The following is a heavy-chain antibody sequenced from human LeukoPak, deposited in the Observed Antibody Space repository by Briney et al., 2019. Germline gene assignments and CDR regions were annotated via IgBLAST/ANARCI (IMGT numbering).Heavy chain of an antibody. J-gene: IGHJ4*02. V-gene: IGHV3-33*08. CDR1: GFTFSNYG. CDR3: ARMYYHDSSDYYWAPDY. CDR2: IRYDGSNK. D-gene: IGHD3-22*01. Sequence: GGSLRLSCAASGFTFSNYGMHWVRQAPGKGLEWVAFIRYDGSNKYFADSLKGRFTISRDNSKNTLYLQMNSLRAEDTAVYFCARMYYHDSSDYYWAPDYWGQGTLVTVSS.